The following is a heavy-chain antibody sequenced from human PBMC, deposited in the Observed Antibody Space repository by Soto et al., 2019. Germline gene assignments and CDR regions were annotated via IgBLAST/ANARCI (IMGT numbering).Heavy chain of an antibody. J-gene: IGHJ5*02. CDR2: FDPEDGET. CDR1: GYTLTELS. V-gene: IGHV1-24*01. CDR3: ATYSTVTTAGNWFDP. Sequence: ASVKVSCKVSGYTLTELSMHWVRQAPGKGLEWMGGFDPEDGETIYAQKFQGRVTMTEDTSTDTAYMELSSLRSEDTAVYYCATYSTVTTAGNWFDPWGQGTLVTVSS. D-gene: IGHD4-17*01.